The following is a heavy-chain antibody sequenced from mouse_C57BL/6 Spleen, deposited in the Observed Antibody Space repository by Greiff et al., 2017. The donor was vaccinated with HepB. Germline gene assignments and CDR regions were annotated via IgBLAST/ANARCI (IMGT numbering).Heavy chain of an antibody. Sequence: QVQLQQPGAELVKPGASVKMSCKASGYTFTSYWITWVKQRPGQGLEWIGDIYPGSGSTNYNEKFKSKATLTVDTSSSTAYMQLSSLTSEDSAVYYGARSYDGYYPSYFDYWGQGTTLTVSS. D-gene: IGHD2-3*01. CDR3: ARSYDGYYPSYFDY. CDR1: GYTFTSYW. CDR2: IYPGSGST. V-gene: IGHV1-55*01. J-gene: IGHJ2*01.